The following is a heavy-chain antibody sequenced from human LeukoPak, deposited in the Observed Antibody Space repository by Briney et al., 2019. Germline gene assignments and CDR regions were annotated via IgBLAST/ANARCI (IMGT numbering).Heavy chain of an antibody. CDR3: AKGASVVLAAIGY. CDR2: ISYDGSNK. Sequence: GGSLRLSCAASGFTFSSYGMHWVRQAPGKGLEWVAVISYDGSNKYYADSVKGRFTISRDNSKNTLYLQMNSLRAEDTAVYYCAKGASVVLAAIGYWGQGTLVTVSS. D-gene: IGHD2-2*01. J-gene: IGHJ4*02. CDR1: GFTFSSYG. V-gene: IGHV3-30*18.